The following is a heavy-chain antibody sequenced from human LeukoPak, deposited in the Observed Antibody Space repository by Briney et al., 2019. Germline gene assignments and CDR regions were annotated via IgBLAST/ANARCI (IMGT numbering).Heavy chain of an antibody. CDR1: RFTFSSYW. D-gene: IGHD7-27*01. Sequence: GGSLRLSCAASRFTFSSYWMSWVRQAPGKGLEWVANIKQDGSEKDYVDSVKGRFTIYRDNAKNSLYLQMNSLRAEDTAVYYCARDQGHLGYYYYYYMDVWGKGTTVTVSS. V-gene: IGHV3-7*01. CDR2: IKQDGSEK. CDR3: ARDQGHLGYYYYYYMDV. J-gene: IGHJ6*03.